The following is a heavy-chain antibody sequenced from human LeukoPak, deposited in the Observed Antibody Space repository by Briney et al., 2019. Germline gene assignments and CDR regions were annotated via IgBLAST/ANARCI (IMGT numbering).Heavy chain of an antibody. V-gene: IGHV4-39*01. CDR3: ARPYDFWSGYHA. D-gene: IGHD3-3*01. J-gene: IGHJ4*02. CDR2: IYYSGST. CDR1: GGSISSSSYY. Sequence: SETLSLTCTVSGGSISSSSYYWGWIRQPPGKGLEWIGSIYYSGSTYYNPSLESRVTISVDTSKNQFSLKLSSVTAADTAVYYCARPYDFWSGYHAWGQGTLVTVSS.